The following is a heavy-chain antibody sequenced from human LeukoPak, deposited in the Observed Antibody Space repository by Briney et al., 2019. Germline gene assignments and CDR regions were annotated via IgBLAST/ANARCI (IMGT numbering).Heavy chain of an antibody. J-gene: IGHJ3*02. Sequence: PSETLSLTCAVYGGSFSGYYWSWIRQPPGKGLEWIGEINHSGSTNYNPSLKSRVTISVDTSKNQFSLKLSSVTAADTAVYYCARAGAMIVVVTSHAFDIWGQGTMVTVSS. D-gene: IGHD3-22*01. CDR1: GGSFSGYY. V-gene: IGHV4-34*01. CDR2: INHSGST. CDR3: ARAGAMIVVVTSHAFDI.